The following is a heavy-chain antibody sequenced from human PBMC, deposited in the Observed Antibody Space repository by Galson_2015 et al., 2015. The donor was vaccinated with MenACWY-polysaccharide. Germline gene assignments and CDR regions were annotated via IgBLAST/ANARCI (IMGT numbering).Heavy chain of an antibody. CDR2: ISAYNGNT. V-gene: IGHV1-18*01. CDR3: ARDRVAARPGWFDP. CDR1: GYTLITYG. J-gene: IGHJ5*02. D-gene: IGHD6-6*01. Sequence: SVKVSCKASGYTLITYGISWVRQAPGQRPEWMGWISAYNGNTNYAQKVQGRVTMTTDTSTTTAYMELRSLRSDDTAMYYCARDRVAARPGWFDPWGQGTLVTVSS.